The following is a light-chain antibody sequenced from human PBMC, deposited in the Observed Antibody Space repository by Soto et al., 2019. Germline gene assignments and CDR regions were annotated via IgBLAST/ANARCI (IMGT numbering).Light chain of an antibody. J-gene: IGLJ2*01. V-gene: IGLV2-11*01. CDR1: SSDVGGYNY. CDR3: CSYAGSYTEV. Sequence: QSVLTQPRSLSGSPGQSVTISCTGTSSDVGGYNYVSWYQQHPGKAPKLMIYDVSKRPSGVPDRFSGSKSGNTASLTISGLQAEDEADYYCCSYAGSYTEVFGGGTKLTVL. CDR2: DVS.